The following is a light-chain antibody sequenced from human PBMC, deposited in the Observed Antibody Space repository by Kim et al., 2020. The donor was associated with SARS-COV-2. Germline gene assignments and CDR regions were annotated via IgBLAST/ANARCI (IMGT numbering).Light chain of an antibody. Sequence: PGKTATITWEGDKMGDKTVHWYQQKPGQAPVVVMCYDNHRPSGIPERFSGSNSGNTATLTISRVEARDEADYYCHVWDGSSDSIIFGGGTQLTVL. J-gene: IGLJ2*01. CDR1: KMGDKT. CDR2: YDN. V-gene: IGLV3-21*04. CDR3: HVWDGSSDSII.